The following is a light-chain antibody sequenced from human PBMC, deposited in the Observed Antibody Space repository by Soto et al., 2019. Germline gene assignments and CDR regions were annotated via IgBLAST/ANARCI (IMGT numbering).Light chain of an antibody. CDR1: SSNIGAEYD. CDR3: QSYDSGLIGLI. J-gene: IGLJ2*01. CDR2: GDN. Sequence: QPVLTQPPSVSGAPGQRVAISCTGSSSNIGAEYDVHWYQQLPGTAPKRLIYGDNNRPSGVPDRFSGSKSGTSASLAITGLQPEDEADYYCQSYDSGLIGLIFGTGTKLTVL. V-gene: IGLV1-40*01.